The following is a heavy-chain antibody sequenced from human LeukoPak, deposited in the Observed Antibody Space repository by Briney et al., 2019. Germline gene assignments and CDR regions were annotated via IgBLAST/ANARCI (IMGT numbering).Heavy chain of an antibody. CDR1: RYTFTGYY. CDR3: ARGRNYYDSSGYYYEGDAFDI. J-gene: IGHJ3*02. V-gene: IGHV1-2*02. Sequence: ASVKVSCKASRYTFTGYYMHWVRQAPGQGLEWMGWINPNNGGTVYAQKFQGRVTMTRDTSTSTVYMELSSLRSEDTAVYYCARGRNYYDSSGYYYEGDAFDIWGQGTMVTVSS. D-gene: IGHD3-22*01. CDR2: INPNNGGT.